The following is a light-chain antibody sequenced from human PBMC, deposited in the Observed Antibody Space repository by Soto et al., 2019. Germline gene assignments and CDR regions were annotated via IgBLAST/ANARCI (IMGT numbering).Light chain of an antibody. CDR2: KAS. CDR3: QQYNSYPLT. J-gene: IGKJ4*01. Sequence: DIQMTQSPSPLSASVGDRVTITGRASQSISYWLAWYQQKPGKAPNLLIYKASSLESGVPSRFSGSGSGTEFTLTINSLQPDDFATYYCQQYNSYPLTFGGGTKVEIK. V-gene: IGKV1-5*03. CDR1: QSISYW.